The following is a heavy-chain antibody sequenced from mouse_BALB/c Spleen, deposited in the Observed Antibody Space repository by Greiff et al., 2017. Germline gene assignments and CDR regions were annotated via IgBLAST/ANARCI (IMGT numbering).Heavy chain of an antibody. CDR3: ARGVWSLWYFDV. CDR2: ISSGGST. J-gene: IGHJ1*01. V-gene: IGHV5-6-5*01. Sequence: EVKLVESGGGLVKPGGSLKLSCAASGFTFSSYAMSWVRQTPEKRLEWVASISSGGSTYYPDSVKGRFTISRDNARNILYLQMSSLRSEDTAMYYCARGVWSLWYFDVWGAGTTVTVSS. CDR1: GFTFSSYA. D-gene: IGHD2-10*02.